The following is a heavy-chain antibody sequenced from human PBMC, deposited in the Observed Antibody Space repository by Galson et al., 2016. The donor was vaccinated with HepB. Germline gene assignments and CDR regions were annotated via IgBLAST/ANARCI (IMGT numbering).Heavy chain of an antibody. CDR3: AKDWGSFWEGSGKGMDL. J-gene: IGHJ6*02. D-gene: IGHD3-10*01. CDR2: ISWDGRSP. V-gene: IGHV3-43*01. Sequence: SLRLSCAASGFTFDDYSMHWVRQVPGRGLEWVAVISWDGRSPDYADSVKGRFTISRDKRQNSLFLQMNSLTTADTALYYCAKDWGSFWEGSGKGMDLWGQGTTVTVSS. CDR1: GFTFDDYS.